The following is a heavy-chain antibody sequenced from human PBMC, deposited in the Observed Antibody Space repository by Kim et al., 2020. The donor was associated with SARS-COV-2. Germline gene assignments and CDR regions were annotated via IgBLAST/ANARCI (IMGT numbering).Heavy chain of an antibody. CDR3: ARDIKDY. Sequence: EGSEEFYVDSVRGRFTISRDNAKNSLDLQMSSLRAEDTAVYYCARDIKDYWGQGVLVTVSS. V-gene: IGHV3-7*03. J-gene: IGHJ4*02. CDR2: EGSEE.